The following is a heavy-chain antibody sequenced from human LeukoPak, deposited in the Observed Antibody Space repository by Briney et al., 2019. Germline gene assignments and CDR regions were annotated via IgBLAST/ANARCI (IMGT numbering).Heavy chain of an antibody. CDR3: ARSLYYDFWSGYDRLDY. Sequence: GASVKVSCKASGGTFSSYAISWVRQAPGQGLEWMGRIIPILGIANYAQKFQGRVTITADKSTSTAYMELSSLRSEDTAVYYCARSLYYDFWSGYDRLDYWGQGTLVTVSS. CDR2: IIPILGIA. V-gene: IGHV1-69*04. D-gene: IGHD3-3*01. CDR1: GGTFSSYA. J-gene: IGHJ4*02.